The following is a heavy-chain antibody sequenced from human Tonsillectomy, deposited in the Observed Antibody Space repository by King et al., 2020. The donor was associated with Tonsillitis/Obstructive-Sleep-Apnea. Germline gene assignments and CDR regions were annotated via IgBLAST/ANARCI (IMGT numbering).Heavy chain of an antibody. V-gene: IGHV3-74*01. CDR3: AREGYSSSSPIDY. Sequence: VQLVESGGGLVQPGGSLRLSCAASGFTFSSYWMHWVRQAPGRGLVWVSRINIEGSSTSYADSVKGRFTISRDNAKNTLYLQMNSLRAEDTAVYYCAREGYSSSSPIDYWGQGTLVTVSS. J-gene: IGHJ4*02. CDR1: GFTFSSYW. D-gene: IGHD6-6*01. CDR2: INIEGSST.